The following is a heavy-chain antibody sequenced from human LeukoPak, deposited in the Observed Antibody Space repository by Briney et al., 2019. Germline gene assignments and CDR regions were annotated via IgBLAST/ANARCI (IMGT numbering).Heavy chain of an antibody. CDR1: GYAFTSYD. V-gene: IGHV1-8*01. CDR3: AGSPVQYSSSWYPYGMDV. Sequence: GASVKVSCKASGYAFTSYDINWVRQATGQGLEWMGWMNHNSGNTGYAQKFQGRVTMTRNTSISTAYMELSSLRSEDTAVYYCAGSPVQYSSSWYPYGMDVWGQGTTVIVSS. J-gene: IGHJ6*02. CDR2: MNHNSGNT. D-gene: IGHD6-13*01.